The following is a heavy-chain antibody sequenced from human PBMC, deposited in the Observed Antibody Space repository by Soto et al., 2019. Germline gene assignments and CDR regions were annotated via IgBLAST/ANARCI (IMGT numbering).Heavy chain of an antibody. CDR2: INAYNGHT. J-gene: IGHJ4*02. CDR1: GYTFTSYG. V-gene: IGHV1-18*01. D-gene: IGHD1-26*01. Sequence: QVQLVQSGAEVKKPGASVKVSCKASGYTFTSYGISWVRQAPGQGLEWMGWINAYNGHTKYSQKLQGRVTMTTDTSTSTGYMELRSLRSDDTCVYYCARGVGWEPLGYWGQGTLVTVSS. CDR3: ARGVGWEPLGY.